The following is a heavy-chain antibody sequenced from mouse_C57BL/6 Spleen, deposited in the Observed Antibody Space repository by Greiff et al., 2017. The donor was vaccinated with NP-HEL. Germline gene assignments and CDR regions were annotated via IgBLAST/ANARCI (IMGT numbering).Heavy chain of an antibody. D-gene: IGHD1-1*01. CDR1: GFTFSSYA. CDR3: ARAPDNDYYCGSSHYWYFDV. Sequence: EVKLVESGGGLVKPGGSLKLSCAASGFTFSSYAMSWVRQTPEKRLEWVATISDGGSYTYYPDNVKGRFTISRDNAKNNLYLQMSHLKSKDTAMYYCARAPDNDYYCGSSHYWYFDVWGTGTTVTVSS. CDR2: ISDGGSYT. J-gene: IGHJ1*03. V-gene: IGHV5-4*03.